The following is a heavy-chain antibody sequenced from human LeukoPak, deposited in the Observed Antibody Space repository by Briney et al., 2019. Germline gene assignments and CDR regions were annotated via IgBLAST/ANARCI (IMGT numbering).Heavy chain of an antibody. Sequence: GGSLRLSCAASGFTFSSYAMHWVRQAPGKGLEWVAVISYDGSNKYYADSVKGRFTISRDNSKNTLYLQMNSLRAEDTAVYYCARDLGERIAAAGIPPGTNYYYYYYMDVWGKGTTVTVSS. CDR1: GFTFSSYA. CDR2: ISYDGSNK. V-gene: IGHV3-30*04. CDR3: ARDLGERIAAAGIPPGTNYYYYYYMDV. J-gene: IGHJ6*03. D-gene: IGHD6-13*01.